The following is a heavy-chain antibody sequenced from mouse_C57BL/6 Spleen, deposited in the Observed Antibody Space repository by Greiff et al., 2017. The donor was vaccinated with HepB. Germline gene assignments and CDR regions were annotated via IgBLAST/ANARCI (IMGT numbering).Heavy chain of an antibody. CDR1: GFTFSDSG. CDR2: ISSGSSTI. J-gene: IGHJ4*01. CDR3: AIYDFYAMDY. Sequence: QLQQSGGGLVKPGGSLKLSCAASGFTFSDSGMHWVRQAPEKGLEWVAYISSGSSTIYYADTVKGRFTISRDNAKNTLFLQMTSLRSEDTAMYYCAIYDFYAMDYWGQGTSVTVSS. V-gene: IGHV5-17*01. D-gene: IGHD1-1*01.